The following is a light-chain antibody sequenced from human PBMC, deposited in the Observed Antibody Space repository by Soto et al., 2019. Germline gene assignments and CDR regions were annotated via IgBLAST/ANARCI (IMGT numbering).Light chain of an antibody. Sequence: QSVLTQPPSVSGAPGQRVTISCTGSSSNIGAGYDVHWYQQHPGTAPKLLIYGNSNRPSGVPDRFSGSKSGTSASLAISGLQAEDEADYYCQSYDSSLSWVFGGGTKLTVL. CDR2: GNS. CDR3: QSYDSSLSWV. V-gene: IGLV1-40*01. CDR1: SSNIGAGYD. J-gene: IGLJ3*02.